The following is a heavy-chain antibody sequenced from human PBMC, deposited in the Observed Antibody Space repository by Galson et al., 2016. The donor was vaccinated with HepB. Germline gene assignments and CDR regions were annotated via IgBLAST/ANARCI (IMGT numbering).Heavy chain of an antibody. CDR2: IDYIGGT. J-gene: IGHJ4*02. CDR1: GASISSYY. Sequence: ETLSLTCTVSGASISSYYWTWIRQPPGKGLEWVGYIDYIGGTDYTPSLKSRVTISEDTSKNQFSLKLSSVTAADTSVYYCARVWGSMLYYFDFWGQGTLVTVYS. V-gene: IGHV4-59*01. D-gene: IGHD3-16*01. CDR3: ARVWGSMLYYFDF.